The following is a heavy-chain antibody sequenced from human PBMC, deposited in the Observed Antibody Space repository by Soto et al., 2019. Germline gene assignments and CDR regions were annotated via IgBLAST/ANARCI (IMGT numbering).Heavy chain of an antibody. J-gene: IGHJ6*02. CDR2: IDPSDSYT. D-gene: IGHD2-2*01. CDR3: ARQPTDIVVVPAANNDDYYYGMDV. CDR1: GYSFTSYW. Sequence: GESLKISCKGSGYSFTSYWISWVRQMPGKGLEWMGRIDPSDSYTNYSPSFQGHVTISADKSISTAYLQWSSLKASDTAMYYCARQPTDIVVVPAANNDDYYYGMDVWGQGTTVTGSS. V-gene: IGHV5-10-1*01.